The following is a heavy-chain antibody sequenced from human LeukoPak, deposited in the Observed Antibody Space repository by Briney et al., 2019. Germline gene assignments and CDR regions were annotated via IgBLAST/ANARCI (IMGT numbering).Heavy chain of an antibody. Sequence: GGSLRLSCAASGFTFSSYAMHWVRQAPGKGLEWVAVTSYDGSNKYYADSVKGRFTISRDNFKNTLYLQMNSLRAEDTAVYYCARVGHYYDSSGYYSYFDYWGQGTLVTVSS. CDR2: TSYDGSNK. J-gene: IGHJ4*02. V-gene: IGHV3-30-3*01. CDR3: ARVGHYYDSSGYYSYFDY. CDR1: GFTFSSYA. D-gene: IGHD3-22*01.